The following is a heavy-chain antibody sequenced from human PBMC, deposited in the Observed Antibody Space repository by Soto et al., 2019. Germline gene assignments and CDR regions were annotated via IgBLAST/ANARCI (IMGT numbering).Heavy chain of an antibody. Sequence: ASVKVSCKVSGYTLTELSMHWVRQAPGKGLEWMGGFDPEDGETIYAQKFQGRVTMTEDTSTNTAYMELSSLRSEDTAVYYCATQGFTYYYGSGSPIYGMDVWGQGTTVTVSS. CDR3: ATQGFTYYYGSGSPIYGMDV. D-gene: IGHD3-10*01. J-gene: IGHJ6*02. V-gene: IGHV1-24*01. CDR2: FDPEDGET. CDR1: GYTLTELS.